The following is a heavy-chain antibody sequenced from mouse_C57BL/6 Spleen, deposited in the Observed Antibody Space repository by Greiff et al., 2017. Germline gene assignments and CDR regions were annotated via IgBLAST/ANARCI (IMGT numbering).Heavy chain of an antibody. D-gene: IGHD1-1*01. J-gene: IGHJ4*01. CDR1: GYAFSSYW. Sequence: QVQLQQSGAELVKPGASVKISCKASGYAFSSYWMNWVKQRPGKGLEWIGQIYPGDGDTNYNGKFKGKATLTADKSSSTAYMQLSSLTSEDSAVYFCARCDITTVVARGAMDYWGQGTSVTVSS. CDR2: IYPGDGDT. V-gene: IGHV1-80*01. CDR3: ARCDITTVVARGAMDY.